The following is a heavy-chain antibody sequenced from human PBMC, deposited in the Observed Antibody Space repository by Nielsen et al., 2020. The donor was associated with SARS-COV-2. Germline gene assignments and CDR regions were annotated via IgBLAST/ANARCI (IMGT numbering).Heavy chain of an antibody. CDR2: VNHIGTT. CDR3: ARGLMSGTFYYGLAV. J-gene: IGHJ6*02. CDR1: GGSISSGGYY. D-gene: IGHD1-26*01. V-gene: IGHV4-61*08. Sequence: SETLSLTCTVSGGSISSGGYYWSWIRQPPGKGLEWIGEVNHIGTTNYNPSLKSRLTISIDTSKNQFSLKLRSVTAADTAVYYCARGLMSGTFYYGLAVWGQGATVTVSS.